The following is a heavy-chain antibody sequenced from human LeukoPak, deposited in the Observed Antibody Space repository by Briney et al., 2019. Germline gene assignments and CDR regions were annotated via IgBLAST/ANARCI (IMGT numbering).Heavy chain of an antibody. CDR2: IYHSGST. Sequence: SETLSLTCTVSGYSISSGYYWGWIRQPPGKGLEWIGSIYHSGSTYYNPSLKSRVTISVDTSKNQFSLKLSSVTAADTAVYYCARERYYDISNYGMDVWGQGTTVTVSS. V-gene: IGHV4-38-2*02. CDR1: GYSISSGYY. D-gene: IGHD3-9*01. J-gene: IGHJ6*02. CDR3: ARERYYDISNYGMDV.